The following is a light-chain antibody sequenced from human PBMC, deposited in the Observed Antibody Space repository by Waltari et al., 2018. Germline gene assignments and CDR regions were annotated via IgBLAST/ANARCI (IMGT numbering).Light chain of an antibody. Sequence: SSELTQGPAVSVALGQTVWITCQGDSLRNYYVSWYQQKSGQAPILVIYDKSARPSGTPDRFSGSSSGNTASLTITGAQAEDEGDYYCSSRDSSGNVMFGGGTKVTVL. CDR3: SSRDSSGNVM. J-gene: IGLJ3*02. V-gene: IGLV3-19*01. CDR1: SLRNYY. CDR2: DKS.